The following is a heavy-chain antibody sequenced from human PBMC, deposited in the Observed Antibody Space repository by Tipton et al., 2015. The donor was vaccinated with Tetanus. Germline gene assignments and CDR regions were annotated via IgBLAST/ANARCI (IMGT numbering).Heavy chain of an antibody. CDR1: GGSFSEYY. J-gene: IGHJ4*02. CDR2: IHPSGST. Sequence: TLSLTCAVYGGSFSEYYWSWVRQPPGKGLEWIGEIHPSGSTNYNPSLKSRVTISVDTSKNQFSLKLSSVTAADTAIYYCASLLDRGDWGQGTRVTVSS. D-gene: IGHD2-15*01. CDR3: ASLLDRGD. V-gene: IGHV4-34*01.